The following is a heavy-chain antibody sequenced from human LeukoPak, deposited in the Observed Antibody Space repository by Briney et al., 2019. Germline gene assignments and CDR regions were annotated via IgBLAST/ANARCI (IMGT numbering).Heavy chain of an antibody. CDR3: ARDWVSTPQLDY. Sequence: ASVKVSCKASGYTFTSYDINWVRQATGQGLEWMGWMNPNSGNTGYAQKFQGRVTMTTDTSTSTAYMELRSLRSDDTAVYYCARDWVSTPQLDYWGQGTLVTVSS. CDR1: GYTFTSYD. D-gene: IGHD5/OR15-5a*01. J-gene: IGHJ4*02. V-gene: IGHV1-8*01. CDR2: MNPNSGNT.